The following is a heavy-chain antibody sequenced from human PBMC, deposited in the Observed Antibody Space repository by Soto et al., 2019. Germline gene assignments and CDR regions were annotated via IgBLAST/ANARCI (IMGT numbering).Heavy chain of an antibody. CDR3: PPPPLYCISTSWPAYTPHEPST. CDR1: GFTFSSYS. V-gene: IGHV3-21*01. D-gene: IGHD2-2*01. CDR2: ISSSSSYI. J-gene: IGHJ4*02. Sequence: GGSLRLSCAASGFTFSSYSMNWVRQAPGKGLEWVSSISSSSSYIYYADSVKGRFTISRDNAKNSLYLQMNSLRAEATAVYYCPPPPLYCISTSWPAYTPHEPSTWGQGTLVTVST.